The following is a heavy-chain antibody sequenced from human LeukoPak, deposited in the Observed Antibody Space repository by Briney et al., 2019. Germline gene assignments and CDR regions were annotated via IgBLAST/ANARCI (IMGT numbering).Heavy chain of an antibody. V-gene: IGHV3-21*01. D-gene: IGHD2-21*02. CDR1: GFTFSSSI. Sequence: PGGSLRLSCAASGFTFSSSIFNWVRQAPGKGLEWVSSISTSSTYIFYADSVKGRFTISRDDAKNSLYLQMNSLRADDTAVYYCARWMPCGSDCYRIDYWGQGTLVTVSS. CDR3: ARWMPCGSDCYRIDY. J-gene: IGHJ4*02. CDR2: ISTSSTYI.